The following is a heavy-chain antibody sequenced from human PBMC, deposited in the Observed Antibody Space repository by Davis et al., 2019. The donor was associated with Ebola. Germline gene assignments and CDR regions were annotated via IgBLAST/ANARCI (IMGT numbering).Heavy chain of an antibody. J-gene: IGHJ6*03. CDR1: GFTFSNYW. Sequence: GESLKISCEASGFTFSNYWMHWVRQAPGKGLVWVSQIHSDGSSTNYADSVKGRFTISRDNAKDTLYLQMNSLRAEDTALYYCVGDNFDFWSGHYYYYMDVWGKGTTVTVSS. CDR3: VGDNFDFWSGHYYYYMDV. D-gene: IGHD3-3*01. V-gene: IGHV3-74*01. CDR2: IHSDGSST.